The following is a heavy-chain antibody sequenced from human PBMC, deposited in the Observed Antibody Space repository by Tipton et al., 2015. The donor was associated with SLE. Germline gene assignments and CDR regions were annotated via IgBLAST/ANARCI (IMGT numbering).Heavy chain of an antibody. V-gene: IGHV3-30*14. CDR2: ISYDGSNK. J-gene: IGHJ4*02. D-gene: IGHD7-27*01. CDR1: GFTFSSYA. CDR3: ATSPPMTGDQEAFDY. Sequence: LSLTCAASGFTFSSYAMHWVRQAPGKGLEWVAVISYDGSNKYYADSVKGRFTISRDNSKNTLYLQMNSLRAEDTAVYYCATSPPMTGDQEAFDYWGQGTLVTVSS.